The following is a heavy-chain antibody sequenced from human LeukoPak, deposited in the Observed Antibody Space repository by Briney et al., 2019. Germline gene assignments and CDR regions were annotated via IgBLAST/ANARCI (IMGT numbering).Heavy chain of an antibody. Sequence: VASVKVSCKASVYTFTGDFTHWVRPAPEERRGCVGRINSDSGGTNNARKFQGRVTMTRDTPIITGYMELSRLRSDDTAVFCCARGNIATRRGENWFDPWGQGTLVTVSS. V-gene: IGHV1-2*06. CDR1: VYTFTGDF. CDR2: INSDSGGT. J-gene: IGHJ5*02. D-gene: IGHD6-6*01. CDR3: ARGNIATRRGENWFDP.